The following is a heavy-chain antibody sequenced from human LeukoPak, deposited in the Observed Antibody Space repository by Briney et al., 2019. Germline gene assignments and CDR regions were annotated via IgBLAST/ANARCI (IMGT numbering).Heavy chain of an antibody. CDR2: IIPIFGTA. V-gene: IGHV1-69*13. CDR3: ARGGVSCSSTSCYTNFDY. Sequence: ASVTVSCKASGGTFSSYAISWVRQAPGQGLEWMGGIIPIFGTANYAQKFQGRVTITADESTSTAYMELSSLRSEDTAVYYCARGGVSCSSTSCYTNFDYWGQGALVTVSS. CDR1: GGTFSSYA. J-gene: IGHJ4*02. D-gene: IGHD2-2*02.